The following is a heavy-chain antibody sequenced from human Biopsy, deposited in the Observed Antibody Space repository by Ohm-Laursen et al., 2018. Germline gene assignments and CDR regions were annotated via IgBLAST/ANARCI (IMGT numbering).Heavy chain of an antibody. D-gene: IGHD6-19*01. CDR2: IYSGGNT. CDR3: ARGRRTSGWPYFDN. CDR1: GDSLTSGPEN. J-gene: IGHJ4*02. V-gene: IGHV4-61*01. Sequence: TLSLTCTVSGDSLTSGPENWSWIRQSPGQGLEYIGFIYSGGNTNYNPSLKNRVTTSVDTSKNQFYLKLYSVTAADTAVYYCARGRRTSGWPYFDNWGQGALVIVSP.